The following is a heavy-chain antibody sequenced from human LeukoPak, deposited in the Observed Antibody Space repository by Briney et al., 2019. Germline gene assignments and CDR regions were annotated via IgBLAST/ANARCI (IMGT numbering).Heavy chain of an antibody. V-gene: IGHV3-30*03. CDR3: TRDLDYVWGSYFY. CDR2: ISYDGSNK. Sequence: GGSLRLSCAASGFTFSSYGMSWVRQAPGKGLEWVAIISYDGSNKYYADSVKGRFTISRDNSKNTLYLQMNSLRAEDTALYYCTRDLDYVWGSYFYWGQGTLVTVSS. CDR1: GFTFSSYG. J-gene: IGHJ4*02. D-gene: IGHD3-16*01.